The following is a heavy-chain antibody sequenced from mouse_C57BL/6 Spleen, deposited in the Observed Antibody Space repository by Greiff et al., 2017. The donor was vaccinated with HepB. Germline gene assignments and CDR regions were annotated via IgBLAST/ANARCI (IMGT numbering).Heavy chain of an antibody. J-gene: IGHJ4*01. D-gene: IGHD1-1*01. CDR3: ARSITTVVATDYAMDY. V-gene: IGHV1-69*01. CDR1: GYTFTSYW. CDR2: IDPSDSYT. Sequence: QVHVKQPGAELVMPGASVKLSCKASGYTFTSYWMHWVKQRPGQGLEWIGEIDPSDSYTNYNQKFKGKSTLTVDKSSSTAYMQLSSLTSEDSAVYYCARSITTVVATDYAMDYWGQGTSVTVSS.